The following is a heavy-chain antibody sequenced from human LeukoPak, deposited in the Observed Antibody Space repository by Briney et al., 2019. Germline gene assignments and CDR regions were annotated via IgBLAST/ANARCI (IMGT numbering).Heavy chain of an antibody. CDR2: ISNDERNK. J-gene: IGHJ4*02. V-gene: IGHV3-30*04. CDR1: GFNFHNFA. Sequence: GGSLRLSCEASGFNFHNFAMHWVRQAPGKGLEWVAVISNDERNKYYTDSVKGRFTISRDNSKSTVYLQMNSLRPEDTAMYYCARPSPPGDGYNPCDYWGPGALVIVSS. CDR3: ARPSPPGDGYNPCDY. D-gene: IGHD5-24*01.